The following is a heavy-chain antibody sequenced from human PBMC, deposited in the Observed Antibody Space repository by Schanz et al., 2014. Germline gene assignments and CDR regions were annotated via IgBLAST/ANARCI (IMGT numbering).Heavy chain of an antibody. CDR1: GFIFSNYG. D-gene: IGHD2-15*01. Sequence: QVQVVESGGGVVQPGGSLRLSCAASGFIFSNYGMHWVRQAPGKGLEWVAVIWSDGSGKYYADSVKGRFTISRDRFQNTLYLRMSSLRAEDTAVYYCAKARRKSNCSGGRCFHYSYYGMDVWGQGTTVTVSS. J-gene: IGHJ6*02. V-gene: IGHV3-33*03. CDR2: IWSDGSGK. CDR3: AKARRKSNCSGGRCFHYSYYGMDV.